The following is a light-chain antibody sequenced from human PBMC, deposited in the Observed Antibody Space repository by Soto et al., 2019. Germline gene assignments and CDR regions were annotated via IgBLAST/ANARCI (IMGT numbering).Light chain of an antibody. CDR3: YSYTTSSTYV. V-gene: IGLV2-14*01. CDR1: SSDVGGYNY. CDR2: DVS. J-gene: IGLJ1*01. Sequence: QSALTQPASVSGSPGQSITISCTGTSSDVGGYNYVSWYQQHPAKVPKLMIYDVSNRPSGVSDRFSGSKSGNTAALTISGLQAEDEADYYCYSYTTSSTYVFGTGTKRTV.